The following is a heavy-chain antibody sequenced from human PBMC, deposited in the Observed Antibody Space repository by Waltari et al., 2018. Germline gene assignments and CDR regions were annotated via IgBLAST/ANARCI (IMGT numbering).Heavy chain of an antibody. J-gene: IGHJ6*03. V-gene: IGHV3-21*06. CDR2: IGSSSTYT. CDR1: GFRFKAYT. CDR3: ASHPEDFYYYMDV. Sequence: EVQLVESGGGLVKPGGSLRLSCAASGFRFKAYTMNWVRQTPGKGLEWVSSIGSSSTYTYYADSVKGRFTISRDSAANSLYLEMNALRPDDTGVYYCASHPEDFYYYMDVWGKGTTVTVSS.